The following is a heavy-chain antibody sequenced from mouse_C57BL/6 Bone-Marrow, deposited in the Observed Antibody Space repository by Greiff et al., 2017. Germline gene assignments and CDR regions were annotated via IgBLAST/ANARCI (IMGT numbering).Heavy chain of an antibody. CDR1: GYPFTDYY. V-gene: IGHV1-75*01. D-gene: IGHD2-2*01. J-gene: IGHJ3*01. CDR2: IFPGSGST. CDR3: ARGGYPFAY. Sequence: QVQLQQSGPELVKPGASVKISCKASGYPFTDYYINWVKQRPGQGLEWIGWIFPGSGSTYYNDKFKGKATLTVDNSSSTAYMLLRSLTSEDSAVYFCARGGYPFAYWGQGTLVTVSA.